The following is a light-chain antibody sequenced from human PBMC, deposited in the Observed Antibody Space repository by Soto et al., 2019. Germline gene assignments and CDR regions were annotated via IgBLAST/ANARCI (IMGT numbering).Light chain of an antibody. CDR3: QQYGTSPQT. Sequence: EIVLTQSPDTLSLSPGERATLSCRASQSVSSQLAWYQQKPGQAPRLLIYGASSRATGIPDRFSGSGSGTDFTLTISRLEPEDYAVYYCQQYGTSPQTFGQGTKV. CDR2: GAS. J-gene: IGKJ1*01. CDR1: QSVSSQ. V-gene: IGKV3-20*01.